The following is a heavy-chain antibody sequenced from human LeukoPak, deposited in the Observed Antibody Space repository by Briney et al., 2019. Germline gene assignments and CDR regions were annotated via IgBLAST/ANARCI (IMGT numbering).Heavy chain of an antibody. CDR3: ATTYYDFWSGYRLNWYFDL. CDR1: GYTFTGYD. V-gene: IGHV1-2*02. D-gene: IGHD3-3*01. Sequence: ASVKVSCKASGYTFTGYDMHWVRQAPGQGLEWMGWINPNSGGTNYAQKFQGRVTMTRDTSISTAYMELSRLRSDDTAVYYCATTYYDFWSGYRLNWYFDLWGRGTLVTVSS. J-gene: IGHJ2*01. CDR2: INPNSGGT.